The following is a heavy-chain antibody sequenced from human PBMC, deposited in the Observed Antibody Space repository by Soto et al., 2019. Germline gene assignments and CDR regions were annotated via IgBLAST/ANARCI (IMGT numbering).Heavy chain of an antibody. CDR3: FFHAEYGIRDVRSVSAFLLNRSSDL. Sequence: PGKGLEWIGYFYYTGSINYNPSLKSRVTISIDASKDQFSLRLSSVTAADTAVYYFFFHAEYGIRDVRSVSAFLLNRSSDL. CDR2: FYYTGSI. J-gene: IGHJ2*01. D-gene: IGHD3-10*02. V-gene: IGHV4-59*12.